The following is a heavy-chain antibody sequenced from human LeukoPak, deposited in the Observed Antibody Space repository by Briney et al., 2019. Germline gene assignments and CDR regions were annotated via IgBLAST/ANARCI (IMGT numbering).Heavy chain of an antibody. D-gene: IGHD6-19*01. CDR3: ARGSLLARQSLGGYSSGWYVGY. CDR1: GYSFTDYY. CDR2: INLNNGDI. J-gene: IGHJ4*02. Sequence: GASVKVSCKASGYSFTDYYMHWVRQAPGQGLEWMGWINLNNGDIKSAQKFQGRVTMTRDTSIGTAYMELSRLRSDDTAVYYCARGSLLARQSLGGYSSGWYVGYWGQGTLVTVSS. V-gene: IGHV1-2*02.